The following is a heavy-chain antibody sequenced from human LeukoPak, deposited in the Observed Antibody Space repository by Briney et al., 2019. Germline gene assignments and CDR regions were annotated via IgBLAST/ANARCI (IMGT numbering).Heavy chain of an antibody. D-gene: IGHD2-15*01. CDR3: AKDVGPYSSGLIEYFRH. CDR1: GFSFSSYG. V-gene: IGHV3-30*02. J-gene: IGHJ1*01. Sequence: GGSLRLSCAASGFSFSSYGMHWVRQAPGKGLEWVAIIRYDGRNKNYGDPVRGRFTISRDNSKSTVSLQMNSLRVEDTAVYYCAKDVGPYSSGLIEYFRHWGQGTLVTVSS. CDR2: IRYDGRNK.